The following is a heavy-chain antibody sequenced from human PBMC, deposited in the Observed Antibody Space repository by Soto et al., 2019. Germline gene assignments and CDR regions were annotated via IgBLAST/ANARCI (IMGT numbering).Heavy chain of an antibody. J-gene: IGHJ4*02. CDR1: GFPFSSHW. CDR3: ARLTSPGYFDC. Sequence: EVQLVESGGGLVQPGGSLRLSCAASGFPFSSHWMTWVRQAPGKGLEWVAYIKQDGSEKYYVDSVMGRFTMSRDNTQSPLSLQMNALRVEDSAVYYCARLTSPGYFDCWGQGTLVTVPS. CDR2: IKQDGSEK. V-gene: IGHV3-7*05.